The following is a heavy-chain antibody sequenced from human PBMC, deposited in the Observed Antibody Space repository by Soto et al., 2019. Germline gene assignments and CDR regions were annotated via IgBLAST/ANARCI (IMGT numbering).Heavy chain of an antibody. Sequence: QVQLVESGGGVVQPGRSLRLSCAASGFTFSSYAMHWVRRAPGKGLEWMAVMSYDGSNKYYADSVKGRFTISRDNSNNTLYLKMNSLRPEDTALYYCARDGGAYWGQGTLVIVSS. CDR2: MSYDGSNK. D-gene: IGHD3-16*01. V-gene: IGHV3-30-3*01. CDR3: ARDGGAY. J-gene: IGHJ4*02. CDR1: GFTFSSYA.